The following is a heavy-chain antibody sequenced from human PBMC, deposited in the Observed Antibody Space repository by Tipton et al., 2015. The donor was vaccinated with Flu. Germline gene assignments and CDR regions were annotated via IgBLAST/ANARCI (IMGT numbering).Heavy chain of an antibody. D-gene: IGHD3-22*01. J-gene: IGHJ3*01. Sequence: TLSLTCTVSGGSISSYYWSWIRQTPGKGLEYIGYIYYSGRTDHNPSLSSRVTISLDTSKNQFSLRLTSVTAADTALYYCARLEDVLYSVSSGQKHTWPAAFYFWGQGTMVTVLF. CDR2: IYYSGRT. V-gene: IGHV4-59*01. CDR3: ARLEDVLYSVSSGQKHTWPAAFYF. CDR1: GGSISSYY.